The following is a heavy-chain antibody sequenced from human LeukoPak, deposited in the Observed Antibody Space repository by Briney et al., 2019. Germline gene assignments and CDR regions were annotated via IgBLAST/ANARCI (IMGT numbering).Heavy chain of an antibody. Sequence: SGGSLRLSCAASGFTFSNYDMHWVRQAPGKGLEWVAVISYDGTNKYYADSVKGRFTISRDNSKSTLYLQTNSLRAEDTAVYYCAKENDFVYWGQGTLVTVSS. V-gene: IGHV3-30*18. CDR2: ISYDGTNK. D-gene: IGHD3-3*01. J-gene: IGHJ4*02. CDR3: AKENDFVY. CDR1: GFTFSNYD.